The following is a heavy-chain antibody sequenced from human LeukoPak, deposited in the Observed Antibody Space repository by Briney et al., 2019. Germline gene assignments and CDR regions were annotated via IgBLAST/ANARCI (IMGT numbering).Heavy chain of an antibody. Sequence: PSDTLSLTCAVSGETFRGYDMSWIRQPPGKGLEWMGEINHSRSTKYNPSIKSRGTISADTSKNHISHTLRPGTASHTAVYYCARARRYCSGGSCFKTTSLFDYWGEGTLVTVSS. V-gene: IGHV4-34*01. CDR1: GETFRGYD. CDR2: INHSRST. J-gene: IGHJ4*02. CDR3: ARARRYCSGGSCFKTTSLFDY. D-gene: IGHD2-15*01.